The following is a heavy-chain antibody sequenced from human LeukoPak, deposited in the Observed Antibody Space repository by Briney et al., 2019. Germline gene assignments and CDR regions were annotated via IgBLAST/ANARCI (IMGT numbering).Heavy chain of an antibody. CDR3: ARDWRGDSSSWYPLLDV. J-gene: IGHJ3*01. CDR1: GDSISSGSYY. V-gene: IGHV4-61*02. Sequence: SETLSLTCTVSGDSISSGSYYWSWIRQPAGKGLEWIGRIYLNDGHTNYNPPHGSRATISMDTSRNQFSLKLSSVTAADTAVYYRARDWRGDSSSWYPLLDVWGQGTMVTVSS. CDR2: IYLNDGHT. D-gene: IGHD6-13*01.